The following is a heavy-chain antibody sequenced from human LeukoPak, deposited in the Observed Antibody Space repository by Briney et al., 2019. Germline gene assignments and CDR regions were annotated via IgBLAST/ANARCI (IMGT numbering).Heavy chain of an antibody. CDR1: GGTFSSYA. J-gene: IGHJ4*02. Sequence: SVKVSCKASGGTFSSYAITWVRQAPGQGLEWMGGIIPMFDTADYAQKFQDRVTITADESTSTAYMELSSLRSEDTAVYYCARCPWLRDGQGAYYFDYWGQGTLVTVSS. D-gene: IGHD5-12*01. CDR3: ARCPWLRDGQGAYYFDY. V-gene: IGHV1-69*13. CDR2: IIPMFDTA.